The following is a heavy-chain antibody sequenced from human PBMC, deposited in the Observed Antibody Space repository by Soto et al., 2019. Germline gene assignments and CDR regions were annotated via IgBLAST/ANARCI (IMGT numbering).Heavy chain of an antibody. V-gene: IGHV1-3*01. CDR2: IDAGNGNT. D-gene: IGHD5-12*01. J-gene: IGHJ4*02. Sequence: ASVKVSCKASGYTFTNYVLHWVRQAPGQRLEWMGWIDAGNGNTKYSQKFQGRVTITRDTSASTVYMELSSLRSEDTALFYCARSFSGYETDYWGQGTRVTVSS. CDR3: ARSFSGYETDY. CDR1: GYTFTNYV.